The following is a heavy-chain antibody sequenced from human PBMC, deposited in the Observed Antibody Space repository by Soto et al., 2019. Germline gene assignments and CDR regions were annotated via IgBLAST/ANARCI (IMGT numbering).Heavy chain of an antibody. CDR2: ISSRSTYI. V-gene: IGHV3-21*01. Sequence: EVQLVESGGGLVKPGGSLRLSCAASGFTFSTFTMNWVRQAPGKGLEWVSSISSRSTYIYYADSVKGRFTIPRDNAENSLYLQMNSLRAEDTAVYYCARDVGDYGDYSDYWGQGTLVTVSS. J-gene: IGHJ4*02. CDR1: GFTFSTFT. D-gene: IGHD4-17*01. CDR3: ARDVGDYGDYSDY.